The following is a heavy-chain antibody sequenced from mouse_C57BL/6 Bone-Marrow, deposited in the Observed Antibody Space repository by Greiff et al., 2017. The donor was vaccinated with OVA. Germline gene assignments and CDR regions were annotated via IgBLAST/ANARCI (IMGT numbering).Heavy chain of an antibody. V-gene: IGHV1-39*01. CDR1: GYSFTDYN. CDR3: ARSIIFLYYYGSSFDY. Sequence: VQLQQSGPELVKPGASVKISCKASGYSFTDYNMNWVKQSNGKSLEWIGVINPNYGTTSYNQKFKGKATLTVDQSSSTAYMQLNSLTSEDSAVYDCARSIIFLYYYGSSFDYWGQGTTLTVSS. CDR2: INPNYGTT. D-gene: IGHD1-1*01. J-gene: IGHJ2*01.